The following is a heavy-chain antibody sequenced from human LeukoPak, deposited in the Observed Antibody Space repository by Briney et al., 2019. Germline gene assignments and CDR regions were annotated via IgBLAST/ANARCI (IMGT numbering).Heavy chain of an antibody. J-gene: IGHJ4*02. Sequence: ASVKASCKASGYTFTSYYMHWVRQAPGQGLEWMGIINPSGGSTSYAQKFQGRVTMTRDTSTSTAYMELSRLRSDDTAVYYCARDLYYYDSSGLLNYWGQGTLVTVSS. V-gene: IGHV1-46*01. D-gene: IGHD3-22*01. CDR3: ARDLYYYDSSGLLNY. CDR2: INPSGGST. CDR1: GYTFTSYY.